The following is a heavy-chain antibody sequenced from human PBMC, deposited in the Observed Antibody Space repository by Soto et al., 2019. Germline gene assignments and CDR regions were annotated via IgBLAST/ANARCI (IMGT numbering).Heavy chain of an antibody. V-gene: IGHV3-66*04. Sequence: EVQLVESGGGLVQPGGSLRLSCAASGFAVSSSYMGWIRQAPGKGLEWVSSIYTGVTTYYADSVRGRITISTDNFRDTLYLQMNSLRVDDTAMYYCARHVGSYWYFDLWGRGTLVTVSS. CDR1: GFAVSSSY. J-gene: IGHJ2*01. D-gene: IGHD1-26*01. CDR3: ARHVGSYWYFDL. CDR2: IYTGVTT.